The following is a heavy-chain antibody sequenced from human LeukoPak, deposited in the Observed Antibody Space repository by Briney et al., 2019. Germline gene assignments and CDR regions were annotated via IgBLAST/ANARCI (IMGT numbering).Heavy chain of an antibody. J-gene: IGHJ4*02. CDR3: TRDSANYHFAY. D-gene: IGHD4/OR15-4a*01. CDR1: GFTVKDNF. Sequence: GGSLRLSCAASGFTVKDNFMSWVRQAPGKGLEWVSVLYSGGATYYADSVKGRFTISRDNSKNIVFLQMNDLRTEDTAFYFCTRDSANYHFAYWGQGALVTVSS. CDR2: LYSGGAT. V-gene: IGHV3-66*01.